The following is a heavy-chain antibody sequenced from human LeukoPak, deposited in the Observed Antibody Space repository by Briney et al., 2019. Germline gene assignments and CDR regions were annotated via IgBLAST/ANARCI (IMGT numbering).Heavy chain of an antibody. V-gene: IGHV3-30*02. Sequence: GGSLRLSCAASGFTFSTCGMHWVRQAPGKGLEWVAFIRYDGSNKYYADSVKGRFTISRDNSKNTVYLQMNSLRAEDTAVYYCAAPGVPAATYYFDYWGQGTLVTVSS. CDR1: GFTFSTCG. D-gene: IGHD2-2*01. CDR2: IRYDGSNK. CDR3: AAPGVPAATYYFDY. J-gene: IGHJ4*02.